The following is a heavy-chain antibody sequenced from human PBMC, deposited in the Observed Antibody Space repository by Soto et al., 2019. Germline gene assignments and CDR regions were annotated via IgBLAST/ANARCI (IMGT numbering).Heavy chain of an antibody. CDR3: ARATSTIFGVVIYWDY. Sequence: TLSLPCTVSGGSIASGGYYWSWISHHPGKGLEWIGYIYYSGSTYYNPSLKSRITISVDTSKNQFSLKLSSVTAADTAVYYCARATSTIFGVVIYWDYWGQGTLVTVSS. CDR1: GGSIASGGYY. V-gene: IGHV4-31*03. J-gene: IGHJ4*02. D-gene: IGHD3-3*01. CDR2: IYYSGST.